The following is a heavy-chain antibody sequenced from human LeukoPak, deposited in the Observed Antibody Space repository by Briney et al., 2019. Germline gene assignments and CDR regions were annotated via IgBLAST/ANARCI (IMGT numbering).Heavy chain of an antibody. V-gene: IGHV4-39*07. CDR2: IYYSGST. CDR3: ARVKAAARPCFDY. CDR1: GGSISSSSYY. J-gene: IGHJ4*02. D-gene: IGHD6-6*01. Sequence: KPSETLSLTCTVSGGSISSSSYYWGWIRQPPGKGLEWIGSIYYSGSTYYNPSLKSRVTISVDTSKNQFSLKLSSVTAADTAVYYCARVKAAARPCFDYWGQGTLVTVSS.